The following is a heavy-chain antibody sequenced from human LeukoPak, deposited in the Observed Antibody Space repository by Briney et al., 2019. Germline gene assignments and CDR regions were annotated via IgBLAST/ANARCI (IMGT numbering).Heavy chain of an antibody. V-gene: IGHV3-23*01. D-gene: IGHD7-27*01. J-gene: IGHJ4*02. CDR2: ISGSGEST. CDR1: GFTFSSYA. CDR3: AREHWDFDY. Sequence: GGSLRLSCATSGFTFSSYAMTWVRQAPGKGLEWVSEISGSGESTYYGDSVKGRFTISRDNSKNTLYLQMNSLRAGDTAIYYCAREHWDFDYWGQGILVTVSS.